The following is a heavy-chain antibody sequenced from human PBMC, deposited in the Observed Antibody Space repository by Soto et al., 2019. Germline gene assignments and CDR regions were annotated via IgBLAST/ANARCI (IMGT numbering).Heavy chain of an antibody. Sequence: PSETLSLTCAVYGGSFSGYDWSWIRQPPGKGLEWIGEINHSGSTNYNPSLKSRVTISVDTSKNQFSLKLSSVTAADTAVYYCASNHYDFWSGYYPALYWGQGTLVTVSS. CDR1: GGSFSGYD. J-gene: IGHJ4*02. V-gene: IGHV4-34*01. CDR3: ASNHYDFWSGYYPALY. CDR2: INHSGST. D-gene: IGHD3-3*01.